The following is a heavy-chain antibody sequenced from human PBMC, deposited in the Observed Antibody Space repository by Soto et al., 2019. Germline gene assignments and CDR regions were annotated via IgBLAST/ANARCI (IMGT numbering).Heavy chain of an antibody. D-gene: IGHD2-15*01. Sequence: GGSLRLSCAASGFTFSSYSMNWVRQAPGKGLEWVSSISSSSSYIYYADSVKGRFTISRDNAKNSLYLQMNSLRAEDTAVYYCARALGYCSGGSSCYYYYMDVWGKGTTVTACS. CDR2: ISSSSSYI. CDR1: GFTFSSYS. J-gene: IGHJ6*03. V-gene: IGHV3-21*01. CDR3: ARALGYCSGGSSCYYYYMDV.